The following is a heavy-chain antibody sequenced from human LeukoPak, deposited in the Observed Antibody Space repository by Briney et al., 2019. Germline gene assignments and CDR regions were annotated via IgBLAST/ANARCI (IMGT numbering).Heavy chain of an antibody. CDR3: ARAGVGRHSNWFDP. CDR2: IYYSGST. Sequence: SETLSLTCTVSGGSISSYYWSWIRQPPGKGLEWIGYIYYSGSTNYNPSLKSRVTISVDTSKNQFSLKLSSVTAADTAVYYCARAGVGRHSNWFDPWGQGTLVTVSS. J-gene: IGHJ5*02. CDR1: GGSISSYY. V-gene: IGHV4-59*01. D-gene: IGHD3-10*01.